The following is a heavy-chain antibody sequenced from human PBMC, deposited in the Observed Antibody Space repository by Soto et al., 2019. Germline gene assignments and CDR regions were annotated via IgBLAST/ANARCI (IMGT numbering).Heavy chain of an antibody. J-gene: IGHJ3*02. CDR3: ARVGYAVTTGGAFDI. V-gene: IGHV3-53*01. CDR2: IYSGGST. CDR1: GFTVSSNY. Sequence: EVQLVESGGGLIQPGGSLRLSCAASGFTVSSNYMSWVRQAPGKGLEWGSVIYSGGSTYYADSVKGRFTISRDNSKNTLYLKMNSLRAEDTAVYYCARVGYAVTTGGAFDIWGQGTMFTVSS. D-gene: IGHD4-17*01.